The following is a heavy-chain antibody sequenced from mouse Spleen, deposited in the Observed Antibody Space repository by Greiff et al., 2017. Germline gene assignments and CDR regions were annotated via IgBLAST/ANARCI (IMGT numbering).Heavy chain of an antibody. CDR1: GYSFTGYF. D-gene: IGHD2-1*01. V-gene: IGHV1-20*01. CDR3: ARGDGNYEGYAMDY. Sequence: VQLKESGPELVKPGDSVKISCKASGYSFTGYFMNWVMQSHGKSLEWIGRINPYNGDTFYNQKFKGKATLTVDKSSSTAHMELRSLTSEDSAVYYCARGDGNYEGYAMDYWGQGTSVTVSS. CDR2: INPYNGDT. J-gene: IGHJ4*01.